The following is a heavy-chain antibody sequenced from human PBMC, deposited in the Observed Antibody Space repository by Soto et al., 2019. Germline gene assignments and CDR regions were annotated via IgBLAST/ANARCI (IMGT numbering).Heavy chain of an antibody. CDR1: GDTFTTNS. Sequence: QVQLVQSGAEVKKPGSSVKVSCKASGDTFTTNSLTWVRQAPGQGLEWMGGIIPVVGTTKYAQKYQDRVTITGDKSPNTAYMELSSLRSDDTAVYYCARGILDATTYVDYWGQGTPVTVSS. CDR3: ARGILDATTYVDY. D-gene: IGHD1-26*01. V-gene: IGHV1-69*06. CDR2: IIPVVGTT. J-gene: IGHJ4*02.